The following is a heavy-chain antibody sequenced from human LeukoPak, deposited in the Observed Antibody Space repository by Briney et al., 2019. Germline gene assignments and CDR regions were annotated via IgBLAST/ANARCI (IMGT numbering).Heavy chain of an antibody. J-gene: IGHJ4*02. D-gene: IGHD3-3*01. CDR1: GGSFNNYA. Sequence: ASVKVSCKASGGSFNNYAISWVRQAPGQGLEWMGRIIPIFGIANSAQKFQGRVTITADKSTNTAYMELSSLRSEDTAVYYCARDIPYYDFWSGPHFDYWGQGTLVTVSS. CDR3: ARDIPYYDFWSGPHFDY. V-gene: IGHV1-69*04. CDR2: IIPIFGIA.